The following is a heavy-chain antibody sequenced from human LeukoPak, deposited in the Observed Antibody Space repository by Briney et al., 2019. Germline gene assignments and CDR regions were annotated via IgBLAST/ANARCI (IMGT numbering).Heavy chain of an antibody. CDR3: ARGPMDRGERFVGSMDV. CDR2: IIFVFDTA. V-gene: IGHV1-69*13. J-gene: IGHJ6*03. D-gene: IGHD3-10*01. CDR1: GGNFSSYG. Sequence: SVKVSCKASGGNFSSYGISWVRQAPGQGLEWMGGIIFVFDTANYAQKFQGRVTITADESTSTAYMELSSLRSEDTAVYYCARGPMDRGERFVGSMDVWGRGTTVTVSS.